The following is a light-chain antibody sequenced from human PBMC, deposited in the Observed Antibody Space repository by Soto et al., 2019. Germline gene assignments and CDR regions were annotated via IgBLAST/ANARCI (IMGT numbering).Light chain of an antibody. CDR3: QQYNNWPPYT. Sequence: ETVMTQSPATLSVSPGERATLSCRASQGVSSSLAWYQQKPGQAPRLLIYGASTRATGIPARFSGSGSGTEFTLTISSLQSEDFAVYYCQQYNNWPPYTFGQGTKLEIK. V-gene: IGKV3-15*01. CDR2: GAS. CDR1: QGVSSS. J-gene: IGKJ2*01.